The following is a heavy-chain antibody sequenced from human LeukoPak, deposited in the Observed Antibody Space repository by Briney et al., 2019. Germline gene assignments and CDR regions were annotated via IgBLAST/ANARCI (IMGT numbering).Heavy chain of an antibody. V-gene: IGHV1-8*01. CDR2: MNPNSGNT. CDR3: ARGLLAAPPYYYYYYMDV. CDR1: GYTFTSYD. J-gene: IGHJ6*03. Sequence: ASVKVSCKASGYTFTSYDINWVRQATRQGLEWMGWMNPNSGNTGYAQKFQGRVTMTRNTSISTAYMELSSLRSEDTAVYYCARGLLAAPPYYYYYYMDVWGKGTTVTVSS. D-gene: IGHD6-6*01.